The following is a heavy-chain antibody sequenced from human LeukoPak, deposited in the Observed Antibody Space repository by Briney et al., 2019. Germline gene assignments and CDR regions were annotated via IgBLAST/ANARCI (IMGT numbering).Heavy chain of an antibody. CDR3: ARRSYVWGSYRRKNYWFDP. Sequence: EPSETLSLTCTVSGGSISSYYWSWIRQPPGKGLEWIGYIYFNGYTNYNPSLKSRVTISVDTSKNQFSLKLSSVTAADTAVYYCARRSYVWGSYRRKNYWFDPWGQGTLVTVSS. CDR1: GGSISSYY. CDR2: IYFNGYT. V-gene: IGHV4-59*12. D-gene: IGHD3-16*02. J-gene: IGHJ5*02.